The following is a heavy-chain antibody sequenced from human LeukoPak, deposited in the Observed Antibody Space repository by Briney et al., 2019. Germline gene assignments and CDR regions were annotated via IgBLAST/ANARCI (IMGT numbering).Heavy chain of an antibody. Sequence: GGSLRLSCAASGFNFSSYAMSWVRQAPGKGLEWVSAIRGSGGSTYYADSVKGRFTISRDNSKNTLYLQMNSLRAEDTAVYYCATPLELYYYDSSGAFDYWGPGTLVTVSS. CDR1: GFNFSSYA. V-gene: IGHV3-23*01. J-gene: IGHJ4*02. CDR2: IRGSGGST. CDR3: ATPLELYYYDSSGAFDY. D-gene: IGHD3-22*01.